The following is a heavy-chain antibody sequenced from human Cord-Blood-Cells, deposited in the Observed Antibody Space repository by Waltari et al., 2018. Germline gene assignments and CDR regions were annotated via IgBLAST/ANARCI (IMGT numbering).Heavy chain of an antibody. V-gene: IGHV1-2*04. CDR2: INPKSGGT. Sequence: QVQLGQSGPEGKKPGASVNVSCRASGYTFTAYYMHWVRQAPGKGLEWMGWINPKSGGTNYAEKFQGWVTITRDTSSSTAYRELSRLRCDDTAVYYCARAPANWGSGRAFDIWGQGTMVTGSS. D-gene: IGHD7-27*01. J-gene: IGHJ3*02. CDR3: ARAPANWGSGRAFDI. CDR1: GYTFTAYY.